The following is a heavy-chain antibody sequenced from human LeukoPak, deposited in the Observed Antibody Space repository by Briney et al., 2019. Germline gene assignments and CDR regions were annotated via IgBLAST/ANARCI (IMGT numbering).Heavy chain of an antibody. J-gene: IGHJ3*02. CDR3: ATAYGSGYYSHGAFDI. CDR2: ISAYNGNT. D-gene: IGHD3-22*01. V-gene: IGHV1-18*01. CDR1: GYTFTSYG. Sequence: GASVKVSCKASGYTFTSYGISWVRQAPGQGLEWMGWISAYNGNTNYAQKLQGRVTMTTDTSTSTAYMELRSLRSDDTAVYYCATAYGSGYYSHGAFDIWGQGTMVTVSS.